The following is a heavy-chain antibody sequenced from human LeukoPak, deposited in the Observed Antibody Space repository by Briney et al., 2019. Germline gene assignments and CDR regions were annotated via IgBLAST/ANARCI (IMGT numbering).Heavy chain of an antibody. Sequence: GGSLRLSCAASGFTFSTYAMSWVRQAPGKGLEWVSAISGSGGSTYYTDSVKGRFTISRDNSKNTLYLQMNSLRAEDTAVYYCAKRTRGYSYGALLDYWGQGTLVTVSS. CDR3: AKRTRGYSYGALLDY. J-gene: IGHJ4*02. CDR2: ISGSGGST. V-gene: IGHV3-23*01. D-gene: IGHD5-18*01. CDR1: GFTFSTYA.